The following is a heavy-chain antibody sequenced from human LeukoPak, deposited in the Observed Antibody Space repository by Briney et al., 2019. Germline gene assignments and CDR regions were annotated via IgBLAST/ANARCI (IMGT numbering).Heavy chain of an antibody. CDR1: GFTFSSYG. CDR2: ISYDGSNK. J-gene: IGHJ4*02. Sequence: GRSLRLSCAASGFTFSSYGMHWVRQAPGKGLEWVAVISYDGSNKYYADSVKGRFTISRVNSKNTLYLQMNSLRAEDTAVYYCAKQSSGYDLANFDYWGQGTLVTVSS. D-gene: IGHD5-12*01. CDR3: AKQSSGYDLANFDY. V-gene: IGHV3-30*18.